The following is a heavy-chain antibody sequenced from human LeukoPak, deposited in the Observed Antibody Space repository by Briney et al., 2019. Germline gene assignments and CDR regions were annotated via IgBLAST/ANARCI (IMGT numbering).Heavy chain of an antibody. V-gene: IGHV3-23*01. CDR1: GFTFSDYA. CDR2: ISGSGAYS. CDR3: AKDSGASKAFFDY. D-gene: IGHD3-10*01. Sequence: GGSLRLSCAVSGFTFSDYAMSWVRQAPGKGLEWVSGISGSGAYSYYADSVKGRFTISRDDAKNSLFLQMNSLRAEDTATYYCAKDSGASKAFFDYFGQGTLVTVPS. J-gene: IGHJ4*02.